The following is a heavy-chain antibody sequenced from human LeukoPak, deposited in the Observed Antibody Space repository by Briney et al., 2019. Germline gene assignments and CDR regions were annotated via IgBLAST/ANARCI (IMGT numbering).Heavy chain of an antibody. CDR1: GFTFSSYG. D-gene: IGHD5-18*01. Sequence: PGGSLRLSCAASGFTFSSYGMHWVRQAPGKGLEWVAFIRYDGSNKYYADSVKGRFTISRDNSKNTLYLQMNILRAEDTAVYYCARTSAWILGYDYWGQGTLVTVSS. J-gene: IGHJ4*02. CDR2: IRYDGSNK. CDR3: ARTSAWILGYDY. V-gene: IGHV3-30*02.